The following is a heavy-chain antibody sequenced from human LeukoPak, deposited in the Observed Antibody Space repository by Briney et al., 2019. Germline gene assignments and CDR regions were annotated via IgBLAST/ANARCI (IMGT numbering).Heavy chain of an antibody. CDR2: ISAYNGNT. CDR1: GYTFTSYG. Sequence: ASVKVSCKASGYTFTSYGISWVRQAPGQGLEWMGWISAYNGNTNYAQKLQGRVTMTTDTSTSTAYMELRSLRSDDTAVYYCARDIIAAGMINYYYYYYMDVWGKGTTVTVSS. D-gene: IGHD6-13*01. V-gene: IGHV1-18*01. CDR3: ARDIIAAGMINYYYYYYMDV. J-gene: IGHJ6*03.